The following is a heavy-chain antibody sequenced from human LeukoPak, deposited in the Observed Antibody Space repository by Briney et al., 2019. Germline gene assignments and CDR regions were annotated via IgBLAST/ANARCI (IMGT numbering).Heavy chain of an antibody. J-gene: IGHJ6*03. CDR2: IIPAFGTA. Sequence: GASVKVSCKGSGGTFSSYSSSWVRQAPGQGLEWMGGIIPAFGTAHYAQKFQGRVTFTTDESTTTAYMELRSLRSEDTAVYYCASEGNYDSSGYSRYNYYYMDVWGKGTAVTVSS. V-gene: IGHV1-69*05. CDR1: GGTFSSYS. CDR3: ASEGNYDSSGYSRYNYYYMDV. D-gene: IGHD3-22*01.